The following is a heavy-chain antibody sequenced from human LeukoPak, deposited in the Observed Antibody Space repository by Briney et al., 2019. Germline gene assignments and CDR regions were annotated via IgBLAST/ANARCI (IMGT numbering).Heavy chain of an antibody. CDR1: GFTITNAW. CDR2: IKQDGSEK. D-gene: IGHD4-17*01. V-gene: IGHV3-7*03. Sequence: GGSLRLSCAASGFTITNAWMSWVRQAPGKGLEWVANIKQDGSEKYYVDSVKSRFTVSRDNAKNSLFLQMNSLRAEDTAVYYCAISNGDLPPYWGQGTLVTVSS. J-gene: IGHJ4*02. CDR3: AISNGDLPPY.